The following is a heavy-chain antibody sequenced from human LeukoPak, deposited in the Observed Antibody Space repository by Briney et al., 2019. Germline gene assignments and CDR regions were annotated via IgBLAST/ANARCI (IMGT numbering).Heavy chain of an antibody. D-gene: IGHD3-22*01. V-gene: IGHV1-2*02. CDR1: GYTFTDYY. CDR2: INPINGGT. Sequence: ASVKVSCKSSGYTFTDYYMHWVRQAPGQGLEWMGWINPINGGTNYAQKFQGRVTMTRNTSISTAYMELSRLRSDDTAVYYCARDVDHYDITGKGLVDIWGQGTMVTVSS. J-gene: IGHJ3*02. CDR3: ARDVDHYDITGKGLVDI.